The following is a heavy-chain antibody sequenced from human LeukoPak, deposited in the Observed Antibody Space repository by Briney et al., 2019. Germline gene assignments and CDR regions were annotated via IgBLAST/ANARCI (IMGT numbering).Heavy chain of an antibody. CDR2: TYYRTKWYN. V-gene: IGHV6-1*01. CDR1: GDSVSSNSAA. D-gene: IGHD4-11*01. Sequence: SQTLSLTCAIYGDSVSSNSAAWNWIRQSPSRGLEWLGRTYYRTKWYNVYAVSVKSRLIINPDTSKNQFSLQLNSVTPEDTAVYYCAGADQDYKALGVYYYYMDVWGKGTTVTISS. J-gene: IGHJ6*03. CDR3: AGADQDYKALGVYYYYMDV.